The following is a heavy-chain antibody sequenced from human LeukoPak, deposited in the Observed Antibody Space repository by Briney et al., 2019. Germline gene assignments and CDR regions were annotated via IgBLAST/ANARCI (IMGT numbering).Heavy chain of an antibody. V-gene: IGHV4-34*01. D-gene: IGHD6-6*01. Sequence: SETLSLTCAVYGGSFSGYYWSWIRQPPGKGLEWIGEINHSGSTNYNPSLKSRVTISVDTSKNQFSLKLSSVTAADTAVYYCAREEVTAYSSSKEVDYWGQGTLVTVSS. CDR3: AREEVTAYSSSKEVDY. CDR1: GGSFSGYY. CDR2: INHSGST. J-gene: IGHJ4*02.